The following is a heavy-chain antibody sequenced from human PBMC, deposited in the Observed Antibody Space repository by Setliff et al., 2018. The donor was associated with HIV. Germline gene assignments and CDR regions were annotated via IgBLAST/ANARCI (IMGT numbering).Heavy chain of an antibody. CDR1: GFPFESYE. D-gene: IGHD6-13*01. CDR2: ISGSGSTI. J-gene: IGHJ4*02. CDR3: VRVYRAGSWDY. V-gene: IGHV3-48*03. Sequence: PGGSLRLSCVASGFPFESYEMNWVRLAPGKGLEWVSYISGSGSTIYYADSVKGRFTISRDNAKNSLYLQMNSLRAEDTAVYYCVRVYRAGSWDYWGQGTLVTVSS.